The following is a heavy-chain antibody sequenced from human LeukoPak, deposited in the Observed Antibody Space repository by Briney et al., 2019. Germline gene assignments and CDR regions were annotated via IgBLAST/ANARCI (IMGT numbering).Heavy chain of an antibody. CDR3: ASVNYYDSSGYYHDAFDI. V-gene: IGHV3-20*04. D-gene: IGHD3-22*01. CDR1: GFTFGDYG. CDR2: INWNGGST. Sequence: GGSLRLSCAASGFTFGDYGMSWVRQAPGKGLEWVSGINWNGGSTGYADSVKGRFTISRDNAKNSLYLQMNSLRAEDTALYYCASVNYYDSSGYYHDAFDIWGQGTMVTVSS. J-gene: IGHJ3*02.